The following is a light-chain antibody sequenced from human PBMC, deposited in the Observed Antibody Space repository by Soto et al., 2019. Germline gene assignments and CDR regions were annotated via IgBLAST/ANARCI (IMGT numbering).Light chain of an antibody. Sequence: DIQMTQSPSSLSASVGDRVTITCRATQDISNYLAWYQQKPGKVPNLLIYAASTLQSGVPSRFSGSGSGTDFLLTISSLQPEDVATDYCQKYISAPPWTFGQGTKVEI. CDR2: AAS. V-gene: IGKV1-27*01. CDR3: QKYISAPPWT. J-gene: IGKJ1*01. CDR1: QDISNY.